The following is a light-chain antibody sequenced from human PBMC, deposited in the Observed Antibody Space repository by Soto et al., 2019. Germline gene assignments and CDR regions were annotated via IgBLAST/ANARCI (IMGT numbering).Light chain of an antibody. J-gene: IGLJ2*01. CDR1: SSDVGGYNY. CDR2: DVS. V-gene: IGLV2-14*03. Sequence: QSALTQPASVSGSPGQSITISCTGGSSDVGGYNYVSWYQQHPGKAPKLMIYDVSNRPSGVSNRFSGSKSGNTASLTISGLQAEDEADYYCNSYTSSSTPYVVFGGGTKLTVL. CDR3: NSYTSSSTPYVV.